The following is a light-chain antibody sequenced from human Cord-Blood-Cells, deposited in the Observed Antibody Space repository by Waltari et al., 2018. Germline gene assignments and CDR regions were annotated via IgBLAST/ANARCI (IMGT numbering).Light chain of an antibody. CDR2: WAS. CDR1: QSVLYSSNNKNY. J-gene: IGKJ1*01. V-gene: IGKV4-1*01. Sequence: DIVMTQSPDSLAVSLGERATLHCNSSQSVLYSSNNKNYLAWYQQKPGQPPKLLIYWASTRESGVPDRFSGSGSGTDFTLTISSLQAEDVAVYYCQQYYSTPRTFGQGTKVEIK. CDR3: QQYYSTPRT.